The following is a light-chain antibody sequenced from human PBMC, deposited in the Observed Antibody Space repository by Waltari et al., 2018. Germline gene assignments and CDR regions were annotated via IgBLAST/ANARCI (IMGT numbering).Light chain of an antibody. J-gene: IGLJ2*01. CDR3: ATWDNSLTDVV. CDR1: TSNIGNYY. Sequence: QSVLTQPPSVSAAPGQKVTISCSGGTSNIGNYYVSWYQHLPGAAPTLLIYDNGKLHSGIPDRFSASKSGTSATLGITGLQIGDEADYYCATWDNSLTDVVFGGGTKLTVL. V-gene: IGLV1-51*01. CDR2: DNG.